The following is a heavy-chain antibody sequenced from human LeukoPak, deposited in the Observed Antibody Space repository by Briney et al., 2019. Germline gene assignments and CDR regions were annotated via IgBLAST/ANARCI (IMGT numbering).Heavy chain of an antibody. J-gene: IGHJ4*02. D-gene: IGHD6-13*01. CDR1: GFTFSSYW. V-gene: IGHV3-7*03. CDR2: IKQDGSEK. CDR3: ARMYSSSWARFDY. Sequence: PGGSLRLSCAASGFTFSSYWMSWVRQAPGKGLEWVANIKQDGSEKYYVDSVKGRFTISRDNAKNSLYLQMNSLRAEDTAVYYCARMYSSSWARFDYWGQGTLVTVSS.